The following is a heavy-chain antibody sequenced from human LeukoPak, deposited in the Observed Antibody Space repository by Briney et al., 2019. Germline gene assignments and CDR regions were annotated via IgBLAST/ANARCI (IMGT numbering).Heavy chain of an antibody. CDR2: MNPNSGNT. D-gene: IGHD6-25*01. Sequence: ASVKVSCKASGYTFTGYYMHWVRQAPGQGLEWMGWMNPNSGNTGYAQKFQGRVTMTRNTSISTAYMELSSLRSEDTAVYYCAACRYSSAEGAFDIWGQGTMVTVSS. J-gene: IGHJ3*02. CDR1: GYTFTGYY. CDR3: AACRYSSAEGAFDI. V-gene: IGHV1-8*02.